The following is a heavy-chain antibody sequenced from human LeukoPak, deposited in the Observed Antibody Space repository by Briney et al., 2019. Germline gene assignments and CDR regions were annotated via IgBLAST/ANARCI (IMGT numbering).Heavy chain of an antibody. D-gene: IGHD2-15*01. CDR2: INENGSEQ. V-gene: IGHV3-7*01. CDR3: ARSYCSGDNCYDPDY. CDR1: GFTLGRYW. Sequence: QPGGSLRLSCAASGFTLGRYWMSWVRQAPGKSLEWLANINENGSEQYYVDSVKGRFTISRDNARNSLSLQMNSLRVGDTAIYYCARSYCSGDNCYDPDYWGQGTLVTVSS. J-gene: IGHJ4*03.